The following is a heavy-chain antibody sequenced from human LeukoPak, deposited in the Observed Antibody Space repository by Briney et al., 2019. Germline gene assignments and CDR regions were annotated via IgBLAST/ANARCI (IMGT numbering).Heavy chain of an antibody. CDR2: ISYDGSNE. D-gene: IGHD4/OR15-4a*01. CDR1: GFTFSSYV. J-gene: IGHJ4*02. V-gene: IGHV3-30*04. Sequence: GGSLRLSCAASGFTFSSYVMHWVRQAPGKGLEWVAIISYDGSNEYYADSVKGRFTISRDNSKNTLYLQMNSLRAADTAVYYCAREWGFYGAGDWGQGTLVTVSS. CDR3: AREWGFYGAGD.